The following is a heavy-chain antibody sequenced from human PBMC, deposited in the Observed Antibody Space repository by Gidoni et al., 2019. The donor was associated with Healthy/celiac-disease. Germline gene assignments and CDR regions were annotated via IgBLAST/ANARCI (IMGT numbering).Heavy chain of an antibody. CDR2: INHSGST. J-gene: IGHJ4*02. V-gene: IGHV4-34*01. CDR1: GGSFSGYY. CDR3: ARGLNVCSGGSCYAIFDY. D-gene: IGHD2-15*01. Sequence: QVQLQQWGAGLLKPSETLSLTCAVYGGSFSGYYWSWIRQPPGKGLEWIGEINHSGSTNYNPSLKSRVTISVDTSKNQFSLKLSSVTAADTAVYYCARGLNVCSGGSCYAIFDYWGQGTLVTVSS.